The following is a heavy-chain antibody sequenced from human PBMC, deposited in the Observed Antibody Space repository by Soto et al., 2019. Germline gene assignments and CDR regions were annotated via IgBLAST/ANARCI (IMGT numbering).Heavy chain of an antibody. D-gene: IGHD1-26*01. Sequence: ASVKVSCKASGYTFTSYGISWVRQAPGQGLERMGWISAYNGNTNYAQKLQGRVTMTTDTSTSTAYMELRSLRSDDTAVYYCARSGSVPCYYDGLDVWGQGTTVTVSS. CDR1: GYTFTSYG. CDR3: ARSGSVPCYYDGLDV. CDR2: ISAYNGNT. J-gene: IGHJ6*02. V-gene: IGHV1-18*01.